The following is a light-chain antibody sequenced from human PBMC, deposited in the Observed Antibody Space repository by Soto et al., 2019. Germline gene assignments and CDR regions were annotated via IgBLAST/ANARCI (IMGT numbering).Light chain of an antibody. CDR3: QQYSSSPPEFT. Sequence: EIVLTQSPGTLYVSPGERVTLSCRASQSVSSNYLAWYQQRSGQAPRPLIFGASYRATGIPDRFSGSGSGTDFTLTISRLEPEDFAVYYCQQYSSSPPEFTFGPGTKVDSK. CDR2: GAS. V-gene: IGKV3-20*01. CDR1: QSVSSNY. J-gene: IGKJ3*01.